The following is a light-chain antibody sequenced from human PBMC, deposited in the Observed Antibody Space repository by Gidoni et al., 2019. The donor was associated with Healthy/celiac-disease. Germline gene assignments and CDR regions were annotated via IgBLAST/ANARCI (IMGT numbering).Light chain of an antibody. CDR3: QQLVT. CDR1: QGISSY. J-gene: IGKJ2*01. CDR2: AAS. V-gene: IGKV1-9*01. Sequence: DIQLTQSPSFLSASVGDRVTITCRASQGISSYLAWYQQKPGKAPKLLIYAASTLQSGVPSRFSGSGSGTEFTLTISSLQPKDFATYYCQQLVTFGQGTKLGIK.